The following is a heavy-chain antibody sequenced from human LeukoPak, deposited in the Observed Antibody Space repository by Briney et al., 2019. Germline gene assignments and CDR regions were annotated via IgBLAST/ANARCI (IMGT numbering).Heavy chain of an antibody. J-gene: IGHJ4*02. CDR3: VREARGSHYTYFDY. D-gene: IGHD4-11*01. CDR1: GFPLGSHD. CDR2: VSSGFHA. V-gene: IGHV3-13*01. Sequence: GGSLRLSCTASGFPLGSHDMHWVREIRGQGLEWVAAVSSGFHAFFADSVQGRFTVSREDARNSLYLQMNSLRAGDTAVYYCVREARGSHYTYFDYWGQGTLVTVSS.